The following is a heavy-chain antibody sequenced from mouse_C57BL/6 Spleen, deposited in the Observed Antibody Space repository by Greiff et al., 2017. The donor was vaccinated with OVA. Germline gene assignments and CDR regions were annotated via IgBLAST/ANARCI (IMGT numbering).Heavy chain of an antibody. CDR1: GYTFTSYW. V-gene: IGHV1-50*01. J-gene: IGHJ4*01. Sequence: VQLQQSGAELVKPGASVKLSCKASGYTFTSYWMQWVKQRPGQGLEWIGEIDPSDSYINYNQKFKGKATLTVDKSSSTAYMQLSSLTSEDSAVYYCARWGALYAMDYWGQGTSVTVSS. CDR3: ARWGALYAMDY. CDR2: IDPSDSYI.